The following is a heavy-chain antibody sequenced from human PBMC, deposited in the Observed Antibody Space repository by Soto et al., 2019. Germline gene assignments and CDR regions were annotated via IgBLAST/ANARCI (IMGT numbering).Heavy chain of an antibody. D-gene: IGHD1-26*01. CDR2: FDPEDGET. J-gene: IGHJ6*02. CDR3: AITRVGASEYYYYYYGMDV. Sequence: ASVNVSCKVSGYTLTELSMHWVRQAPGKGLEWMGGFDPEDGETIYAQKFQGRVTMTEDTSTDTAYMELSSLRSEDTAVYYCAITRVGASEYYYYYYGMDVWCQGTTVTVSS. V-gene: IGHV1-24*01. CDR1: GYTLTELS.